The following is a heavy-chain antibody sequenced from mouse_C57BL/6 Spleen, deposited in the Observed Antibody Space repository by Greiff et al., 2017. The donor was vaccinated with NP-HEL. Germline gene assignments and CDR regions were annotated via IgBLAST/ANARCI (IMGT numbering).Heavy chain of an antibody. CDR2: IDPSDSYT. V-gene: IGHV1-69*01. CDR3: ASAVVASPYAMDY. CDR1: GYTFTSYW. Sequence: VQLQQPGAELVMPGASVKLSCKASGYTFTSYWMHWVKQRPGQGLEWIGEIDPSDSYTNYNQKFKGKSTLTVDKSSSTAYMQLSSLTSEDSAVYYCASAVVASPYAMDYWGQGTSVTVSS. D-gene: IGHD1-1*01. J-gene: IGHJ4*01.